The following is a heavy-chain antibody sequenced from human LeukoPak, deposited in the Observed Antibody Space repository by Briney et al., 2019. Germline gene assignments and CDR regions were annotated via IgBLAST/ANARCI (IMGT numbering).Heavy chain of an antibody. CDR1: AYTFTGYY. Sequence: ASVKVSCKAPAYTFTGYYMHWVRQAPGHGLEWMGWISPNSGGTNYAQNFQGRVTMTRDTSVSTAYMELSSLRSDDTAVYYCARSNIATRRGDNWFGPWGQGTLVTVSS. V-gene: IGHV1-2*02. CDR2: ISPNSGGT. CDR3: ARSNIATRRGDNWFGP. J-gene: IGHJ5*02. D-gene: IGHD6-6*01.